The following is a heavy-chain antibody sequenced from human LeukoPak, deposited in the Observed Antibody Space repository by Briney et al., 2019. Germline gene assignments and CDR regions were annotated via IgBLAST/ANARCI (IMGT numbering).Heavy chain of an antibody. D-gene: IGHD3-10*01. CDR1: AGTFSSYA. CDR2: IIPIFGTA. Sequence: ASVTVSCKASAGTFSSYAISWVRQAPGQGLEWMGGIIPIFGTANYAQKFQGRVTITADESTSTAYMELSSLRSEDTAVYYCARKGFGEYWFDPWGQGTLVTVSS. J-gene: IGHJ5*02. V-gene: IGHV1-69*01. CDR3: ARKGFGEYWFDP.